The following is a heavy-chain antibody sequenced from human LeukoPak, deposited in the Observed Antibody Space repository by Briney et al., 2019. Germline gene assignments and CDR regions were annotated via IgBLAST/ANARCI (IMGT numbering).Heavy chain of an antibody. J-gene: IGHJ4*02. CDR3: ARSSSVTIPGYYFDY. CDR2: INPNSGGT. CDR1: GYTFTGYY. V-gene: IGHV1-2*02. D-gene: IGHD2-21*01. Sequence: ASVKASCKASGYTFTGYYMHWVRQAPGQGLEWMGWINPNSGGTNYAQKFQGRVTMTRDTSISTAYMELSRLRSDDTAVYYCARSSSVTIPGYYFDYWGQGTLVTVSS.